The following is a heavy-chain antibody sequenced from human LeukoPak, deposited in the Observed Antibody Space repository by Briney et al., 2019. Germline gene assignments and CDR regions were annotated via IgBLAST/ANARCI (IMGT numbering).Heavy chain of an antibody. D-gene: IGHD2-21*02. CDR2: VWYDGSNK. V-gene: IGHV3-33*01. CDR3: ARDPCGGDCPLDY. Sequence: GRSLTLSCAASGFTVNNYGLHWVRQAPGRGLEWVAVVWYDGSNKYYVDSVKGRFTISRDNSMNTLYLQMNSLRAEDTAVYYCARDPCGGDCPLDYWGQGALATVSS. CDR1: GFTVNNYG. J-gene: IGHJ4*02.